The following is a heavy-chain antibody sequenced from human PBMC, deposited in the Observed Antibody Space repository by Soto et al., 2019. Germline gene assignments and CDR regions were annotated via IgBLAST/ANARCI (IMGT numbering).Heavy chain of an antibody. V-gene: IGHV4-31*03. CDR3: ARVNSSRMVITENWFDP. J-gene: IGHJ5*02. CDR1: GGSISSGGYY. Sequence: TVSGGSISSGGYYWSWIRQHPGKGLEWIGYIYYSGSTYYNPSLKSRVTISVDTSKNQFSLKLSSVTAADTAVYYCARVNSSRMVITENWFDPWGQGTLVTVSS. CDR2: IYYSGST. D-gene: IGHD3-22*01.